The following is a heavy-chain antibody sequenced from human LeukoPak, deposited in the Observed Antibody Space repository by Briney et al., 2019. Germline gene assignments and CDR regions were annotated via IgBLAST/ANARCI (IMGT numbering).Heavy chain of an antibody. V-gene: IGHV3-21*01. D-gene: IGHD6-13*01. Sequence: GGSLRLSCAASGFTFTNYGMHWVRQAPGKGLEWVSSISSSSSYIYYADSVKGRFTISRDNAKNSLYLQMNSLRAEDTAVYYCARGIAVAAYYYYMDVWGKGTTVTVSS. J-gene: IGHJ6*03. CDR3: ARGIAVAAYYYYMDV. CDR1: GFTFTNYG. CDR2: ISSSSSYI.